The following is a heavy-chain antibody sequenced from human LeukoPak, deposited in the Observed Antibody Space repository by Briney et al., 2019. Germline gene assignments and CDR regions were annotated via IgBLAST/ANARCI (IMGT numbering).Heavy chain of an antibody. CDR2: ISGSGGST. Sequence: PGGSLRLSCAASGFTFSSYAMSWVRQAPGKGLEWVSAISGSGGSTYYADSVKGQFTISRDNSKNTLFLQMSSLRAEDTAVYYCAKETPEGVTFDYWGQGTLVTVSS. V-gene: IGHV3-23*01. J-gene: IGHJ4*02. CDR3: AKETPEGVTFDY. CDR1: GFTFSSYA. D-gene: IGHD5-18*01.